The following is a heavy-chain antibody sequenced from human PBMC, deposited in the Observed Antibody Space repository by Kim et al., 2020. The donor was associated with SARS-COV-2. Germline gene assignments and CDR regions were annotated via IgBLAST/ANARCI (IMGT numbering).Heavy chain of an antibody. CDR1: GYTLTELS. CDR3: ATDEAVAVDGVTWGY. D-gene: IGHD6-19*01. CDR2: FDPEDGET. J-gene: IGHJ4*02. Sequence: ASVKVSCKVSGYTLTELSMHWVRQAPGKGLEWMGGFDPEDGETIYAQKFQGRVTMTEDTSTDTAYMELSSLRSEDTAVYYCATDEAVAVDGVTWGYWGQGTLVTVSS. V-gene: IGHV1-24*01.